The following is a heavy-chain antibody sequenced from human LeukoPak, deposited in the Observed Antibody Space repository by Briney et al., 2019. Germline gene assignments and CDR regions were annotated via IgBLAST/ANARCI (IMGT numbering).Heavy chain of an antibody. CDR2: IWYDGSNK. CDR3: ARDPYYYDSSGYSPDY. J-gene: IGHJ4*02. V-gene: IGHV3-33*08. D-gene: IGHD3-22*01. CDR1: GFTFSSYG. Sequence: GRSLRLSCAASGFTFSSYGMHWVRQAPGKGLEWVAVIWYDGSNKYYADSVKGRFTISRDNSKNTLYLQMNSLRAEDTAVYYCARDPYYYDSSGYSPDYWGQGTLVTVSS.